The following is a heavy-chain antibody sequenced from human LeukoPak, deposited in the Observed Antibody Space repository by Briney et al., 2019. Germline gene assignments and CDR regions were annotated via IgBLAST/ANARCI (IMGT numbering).Heavy chain of an antibody. D-gene: IGHD4-23*01. CDR1: GGSISSGSYY. J-gene: IGHJ3*02. CDR2: IYTSGST. V-gene: IGHV4-61*02. CDR3: ARVSDYGGNSYDDAFDI. Sequence: SEPLSLTCTVSGGSISSGSYYWSWLRQPAGKGLEWIGRIYTSGSTNYNPSLKSRVTISVDTSKNQFSLKLSSVTAADTAVYYCARVSDYGGNSYDDAFDIWGQGTMVTVSS.